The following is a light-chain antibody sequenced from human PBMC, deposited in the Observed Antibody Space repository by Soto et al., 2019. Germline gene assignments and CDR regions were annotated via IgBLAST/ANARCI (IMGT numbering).Light chain of an antibody. Sequence: QSVLTQPASVSGSPGQSITISCTGTSSDVGGYNHVSWYQQHPGKAPKLIIYEVRNRPSGVSSRFSASKSGNTASLTISGVQAEDEADYYCCSYAGTTTWVFGGGTKLTVL. V-gene: IGLV2-23*02. CDR3: CSYAGTTTWV. J-gene: IGLJ2*01. CDR2: EVR. CDR1: SSDVGGYNH.